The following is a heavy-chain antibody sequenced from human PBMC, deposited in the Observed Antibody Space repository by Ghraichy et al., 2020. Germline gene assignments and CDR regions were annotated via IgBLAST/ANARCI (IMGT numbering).Heavy chain of an antibody. CDR1: GFTVSSSY. V-gene: IGHV3-66*01. J-gene: IGHJ4*02. Sequence: GGSLRLSCAASGFTVSSSYMSWVRQAPGKGLEWVSVIYSGYSTSYADSVKGRFTISRDNSKNTVYLQMNSLRAEDTAVYYCARGIATTGTFFDYWGQGTLVTVSS. CDR2: IYSGYST. D-gene: IGHD6-13*01. CDR3: ARGIATTGTFFDY.